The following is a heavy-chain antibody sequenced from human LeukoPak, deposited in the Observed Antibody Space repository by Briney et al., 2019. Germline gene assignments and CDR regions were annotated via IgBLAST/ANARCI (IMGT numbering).Heavy chain of an antibody. Sequence: GESLKISCKGSGYSFTSYWIGWVRQMPGKGLEWLGIIYPGDSDTRYSPSFQGQVTISADKSISTAYLQWSSLKSSATAIYYCARHITGDRHLDYWGQGTLVTVSS. CDR3: ARHITGDRHLDY. CDR1: GYSFTSYW. D-gene: IGHD7-27*01. CDR2: IYPGDSDT. V-gene: IGHV5-51*01. J-gene: IGHJ4*02.